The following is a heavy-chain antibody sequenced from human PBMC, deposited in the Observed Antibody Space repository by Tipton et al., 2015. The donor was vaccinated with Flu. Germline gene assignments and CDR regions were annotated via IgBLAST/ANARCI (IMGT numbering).Heavy chain of an antibody. J-gene: IGHJ4*02. Sequence: SGFTFRTNGMHWVRQAPGKGLEWVAHIRSDETTEYADSVKGRFTISRDNSKDMLYLQMNSLRAEDTAVYFCSRDKIRDSEYGTVLDYWGQGAPVTVSS. V-gene: IGHV3-30*02. CDR1: GFTFRTNG. D-gene: IGHD2/OR15-2a*01. CDR2: IRSDETTE. CDR3: SRDKIRDSEYGTVLDY.